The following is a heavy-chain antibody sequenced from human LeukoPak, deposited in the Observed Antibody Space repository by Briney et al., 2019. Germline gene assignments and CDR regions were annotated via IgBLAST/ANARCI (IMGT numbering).Heavy chain of an antibody. CDR3: ATDKYGDYAYYMDV. D-gene: IGHD4-17*01. Sequence: GGSLRLSCAASGFTFTSYSMSWVRHAPGKGLEWVSGISWNSGSIGYADSVKGRFTISRDNAKNSLYLQMNSLRAEDTALYYCATDKYGDYAYYMDVWGKGTTVTISS. J-gene: IGHJ6*03. CDR2: ISWNSGSI. CDR1: GFTFTSYS. V-gene: IGHV3-9*01.